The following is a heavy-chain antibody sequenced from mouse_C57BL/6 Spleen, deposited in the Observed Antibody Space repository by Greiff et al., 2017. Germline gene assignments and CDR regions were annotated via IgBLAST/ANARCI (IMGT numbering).Heavy chain of an antibody. J-gene: IGHJ1*03. CDR2: ISDGGSYT. V-gene: IGHV5-4*03. CDR1: GFTFSSYA. Sequence: EVMLVESGGGLVKPGGSLKLSCAASGFTFSSYAMSWVRQTPEKRLEWVATISDGGSYTYYPDNVKGRFTISRDNAKNNLYLQMSHLKSEDTAMYYCARGGWSYWYFDVWGTGTTVTVSS. D-gene: IGHD1-2*01. CDR3: ARGGWSYWYFDV.